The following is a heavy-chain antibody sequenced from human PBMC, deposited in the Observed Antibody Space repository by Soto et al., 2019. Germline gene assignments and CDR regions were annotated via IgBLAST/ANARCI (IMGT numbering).Heavy chain of an antibody. J-gene: IGHJ4*02. Sequence: GGSLRLSCAASGVNFDDYAIHWVRQAPGKGLEWVANIRTDRGNKYYVDSVKGRFTVSRDNAKNSLYLQMNSLRAEDTALYYCARDSGIRTADYWGQGTLVTVSS. CDR2: IRTDRGNK. V-gene: IGHV3-7*03. CDR1: GVNFDDYA. D-gene: IGHD2-21*02. CDR3: ARDSGIRTADY.